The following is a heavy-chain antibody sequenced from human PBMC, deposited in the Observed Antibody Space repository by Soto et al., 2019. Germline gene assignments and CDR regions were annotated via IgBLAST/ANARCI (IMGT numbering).Heavy chain of an antibody. V-gene: IGHV1-46*01. CDR1: GYPFTSYY. CDR2: INPSGGST. D-gene: IGHD6-19*01. CDR3: ARDRYGQWLTHNWFDP. Sequence: XSVKLSCKASGYPFTSYYMHWVRQAPGQGLEWMGIINPSGGSTSYAQKFQGRVTMTRDTSTSTVYMELSSLRSEDTAVYYCARDRYGQWLTHNWFDPWGQGTLVTVSS. J-gene: IGHJ5*02.